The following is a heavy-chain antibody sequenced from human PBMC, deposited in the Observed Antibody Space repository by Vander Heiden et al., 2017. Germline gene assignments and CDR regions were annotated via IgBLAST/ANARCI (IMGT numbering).Heavy chain of an antibody. D-gene: IGHD3-10*01. CDR3: ARHDSGLWYFDL. J-gene: IGHJ2*01. CDR2: IFYAGNT. Sequence: QLKLHASGPGLVRPSESLSLTCSVSRGSVRSSAYFWAWIRQPPGKGLEWIASIFYAGNTFYNPSLKSRVSISVDMPSDQFSLKLTSVIASDTAVYYCARHDSGLWYFDLWGRGTLVTVSS. CDR1: RGSVRSSAYF. V-gene: IGHV4-39*01.